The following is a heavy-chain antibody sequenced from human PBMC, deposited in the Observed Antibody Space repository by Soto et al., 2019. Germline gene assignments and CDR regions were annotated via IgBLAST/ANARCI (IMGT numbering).Heavy chain of an antibody. CDR1: GYTFTSYG. V-gene: IGHV1-18*04. Sequence: ASVKVSCKASGYTFTSYGISWVRQAPGQGLEWMGWISAYNGNTNYAQKLQGRVTMTTDTSTSTAYMELRSLRSDDTAVYYCASKKTYGSGSYYDYYYGMDVWGQGTTVTVSS. J-gene: IGHJ6*02. CDR3: ASKKTYGSGSYYDYYYGMDV. D-gene: IGHD3-10*01. CDR2: ISAYNGNT.